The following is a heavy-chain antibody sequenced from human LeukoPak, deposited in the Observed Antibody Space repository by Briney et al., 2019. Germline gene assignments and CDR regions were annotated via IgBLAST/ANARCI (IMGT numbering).Heavy chain of an antibody. CDR1: GGSISSYY. CDR3: ARGRRVATPGTWFDP. J-gene: IGHJ5*02. CDR2: IYYSGST. Sequence: PSETLSLTCTVSGGSISSYYWSWIRQPPGKGLEWIGYIYYSGSTNYNPSLKSRVTISGDTSKNQFSLKLSSVTAADTAVYYCARGRRVATPGTWFDPWGQGTLVTVSS. V-gene: IGHV4-59*08. D-gene: IGHD5-12*01.